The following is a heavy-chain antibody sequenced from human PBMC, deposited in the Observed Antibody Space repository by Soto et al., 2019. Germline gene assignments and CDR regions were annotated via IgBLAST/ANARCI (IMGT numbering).Heavy chain of an antibody. Sequence: SETLSLTCAVYGGSFSGYYWSWIRQPPGKGLEWIGEINHSGSTNYNPSLKSRVTISVDTSKNQFSLKLSSVTAADTAVYYCARVVVVVAASFCWFDPWGQGTLVTVSS. V-gene: IGHV4-34*01. CDR3: ARVVVVVAASFCWFDP. CDR2: INHSGST. J-gene: IGHJ5*02. D-gene: IGHD2-15*01. CDR1: GGSFSGYY.